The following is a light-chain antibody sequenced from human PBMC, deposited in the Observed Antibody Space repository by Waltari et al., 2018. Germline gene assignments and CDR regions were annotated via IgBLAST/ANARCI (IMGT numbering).Light chain of an antibody. CDR1: SSDVGGYNY. CDR3: SSYAGSNNFFYV. J-gene: IGLJ1*01. CDR2: EVS. V-gene: IGLV2-8*01. Sequence: QSALTQPPSASGSPGQSVTISCTGTSSDVGGYNYVSWYPQPPGKAPKLMILEVSKRPSGVPDRFSGSKSGNTASLTVSGLQAEDEADYYCSSYAGSNNFFYVFGTGTKVTVL.